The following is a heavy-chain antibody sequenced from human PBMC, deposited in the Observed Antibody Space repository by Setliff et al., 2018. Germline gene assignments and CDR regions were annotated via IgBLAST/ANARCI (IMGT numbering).Heavy chain of an antibody. CDR1: GFSFSNCW. J-gene: IGHJ4*02. CDR2: INPHASEK. CDR3: FGAGTCSY. Sequence: SGGSLRLSCTASGFSFSNCWVSWVRQAPGKGLEWLASINPHASEKYYVDSVKGRFPISRDNAKNSLSRQMNSLRTEDTAVYYCFGAGTCSYWGQGTLVTVSS. D-gene: IGHD3-10*01. V-gene: IGHV3-7*01.